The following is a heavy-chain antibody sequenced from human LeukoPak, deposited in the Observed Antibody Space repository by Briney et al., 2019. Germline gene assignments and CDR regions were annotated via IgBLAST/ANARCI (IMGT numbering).Heavy chain of an antibody. D-gene: IGHD3-22*01. CDR1: GGSFSGYY. J-gene: IGHJ4*02. CDR3: ARRDMIVGGFDY. V-gene: IGHV4-34*01. Sequence: SETLSLTCAVYGGSFSGYYWSWIRQPPGKGLEWIGEINHSGSTNYNPSLKSRVTISVDTSKNQFSLKLSSVTAADTAVYYCARRDMIVGGFDYWGQGTLVTVSS. CDR2: INHSGST.